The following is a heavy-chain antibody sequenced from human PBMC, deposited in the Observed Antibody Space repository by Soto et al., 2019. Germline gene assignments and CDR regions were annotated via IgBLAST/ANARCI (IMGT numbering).Heavy chain of an antibody. V-gene: IGHV3-21*01. CDR2: ISSSSSYI. J-gene: IGHJ6*02. D-gene: IGHD6-6*01. CDR3: ARGLSSFSSLYYYYGMDG. Sequence: GGSLSLSYTAAGFPFSSHSMNWLRQAPGKGLEWVSSISSSSSYIYYADSVKGRFTISRDNAKNSLYLQMNSLRAEDTAVYYCARGLSSFSSLYYYYGMDGWGQGTTVTVS. CDR1: GFPFSSHS.